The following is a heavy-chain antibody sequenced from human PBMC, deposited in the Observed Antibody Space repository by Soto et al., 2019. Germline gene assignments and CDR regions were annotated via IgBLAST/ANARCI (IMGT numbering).Heavy chain of an antibody. J-gene: IGHJ6*02. CDR3: ARVPYSNRLSGYYYYRMDV. V-gene: IGHV1-69*13. Sequence: ASVKVSCKASGGTFSSYAISWVRQAPGQGLEWMGGIIPIFGTANYAQKFQGRVTITADESTSTAYMELSSLRSEDTAVYYCARVPYSNRLSGYYYYRMDVWGQGTTVTVSS. D-gene: IGHD4-4*01. CDR2: IIPIFGTA. CDR1: GGTFSSYA.